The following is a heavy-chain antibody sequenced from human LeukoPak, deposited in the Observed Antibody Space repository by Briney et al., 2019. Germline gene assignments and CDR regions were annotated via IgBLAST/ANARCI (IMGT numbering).Heavy chain of an antibody. CDR1: GFTFTSSA. V-gene: IGHV1-58*02. D-gene: IGHD3-9*01. J-gene: IGHJ3*02. CDR2: IVVGSGNT. Sequence: SVKVSCKASGFTFTSSAMQWVRQARGQRLEWIGWIVVGSGNTNYAQKFQERVTITRDMSTSTAYMELSSLRSEDTAVYYCARDSNILTGFAAFDIWGQGTMVTVSS. CDR3: ARDSNILTGFAAFDI.